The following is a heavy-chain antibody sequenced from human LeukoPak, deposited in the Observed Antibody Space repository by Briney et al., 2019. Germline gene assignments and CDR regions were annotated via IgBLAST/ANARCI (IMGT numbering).Heavy chain of an antibody. V-gene: IGHV4-59*08. Sequence: PSETLSLTCTVSGGSISSYYWSWIRQPPGKGLEWIGYIYYSGSTNYNPSLKSRVTISVDTSKNQFSLKLSSVTAADTAVYYCSSGGYGYFDYWGQGTLVTVSS. CDR3: SSGGYGYFDY. D-gene: IGHD2-15*01. CDR1: GGSISSYY. J-gene: IGHJ4*02. CDR2: IYYSGST.